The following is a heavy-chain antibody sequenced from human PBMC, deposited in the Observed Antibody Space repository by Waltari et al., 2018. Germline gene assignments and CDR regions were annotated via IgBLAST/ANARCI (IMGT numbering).Heavy chain of an antibody. CDR1: GGSINPFL. CDR2: VSASAKT. CDR3: ARDLFLPSWSGFIDGFDI. D-gene: IGHD3-3*01. Sequence: QVQLQESGPGLVKPSETLSLTCPVSGGSINPFLWHWIRQPAGKGLEWIGRVSASAKTNYNPSLKSRVTMSVDTSKNQFTLKLSSVTAADTAVYYCARDLFLPSWSGFIDGFDIWGRGTVVTVSS. V-gene: IGHV4-4*07. J-gene: IGHJ3*02.